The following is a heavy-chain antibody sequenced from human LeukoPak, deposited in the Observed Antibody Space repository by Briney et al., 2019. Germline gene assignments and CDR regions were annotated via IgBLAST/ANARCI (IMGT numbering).Heavy chain of an antibody. V-gene: IGHV1-69*10. J-gene: IGHJ6*02. D-gene: IGHD4-17*01. Sequence: GASVKVSSKASGGTFSSYAISWVRQAPGQGLEWMGRTIPIFGIANYAQKFQGRVTITADKSTSTAYMELSSLRSEDTAVYYGARDYGDYRRYGMDVWGQGTTVTVSS. CDR1: GGTFSSYA. CDR3: ARDYGDYRRYGMDV. CDR2: TIPIFGIA.